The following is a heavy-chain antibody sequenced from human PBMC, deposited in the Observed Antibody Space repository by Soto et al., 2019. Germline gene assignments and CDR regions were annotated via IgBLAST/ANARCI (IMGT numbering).Heavy chain of an antibody. D-gene: IGHD3-22*01. Sequence: PSETLCLTCTVSGGSISSGGYYWSWIRQHPGKGLEWIGYIYYSGSTYYNPSLKSRVTISVDTSKNQFSLKLNSVTAADTAVYYCARNNYDSINCDYWGQGTLVTVSS. CDR3: ARNNYDSINCDY. CDR1: GGSISSGGYY. CDR2: IYYSGST. V-gene: IGHV4-31*03. J-gene: IGHJ4*02.